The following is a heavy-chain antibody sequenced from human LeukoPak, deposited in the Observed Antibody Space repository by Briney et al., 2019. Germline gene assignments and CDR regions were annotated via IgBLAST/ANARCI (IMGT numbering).Heavy chain of an antibody. CDR3: ARLLYTYGAGASDAFDI. Sequence: PSQTLSLTCAVPGDSIGIRGYSWSWIRQPPGRGLEWIGYIHQSGNTYYNPSLQSRVTISIDTSNNHYSLNLTSVTAADTAVYYCARLLYTYGAGASDAFDIWGQGTMVTVSS. J-gene: IGHJ3*02. CDR2: IHQSGNT. CDR1: GDSIGIRGYS. V-gene: IGHV4-30-2*01. D-gene: IGHD4-17*01.